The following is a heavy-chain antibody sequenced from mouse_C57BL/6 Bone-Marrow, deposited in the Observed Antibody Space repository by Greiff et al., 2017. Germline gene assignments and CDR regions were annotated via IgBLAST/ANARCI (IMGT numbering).Heavy chain of an antibody. CDR1: GYTFTSYW. D-gene: IGHD2-5*01. J-gene: IGHJ3*01. Sequence: QVQLQHPGAELVRPGTSVKLSCKASGYTFTSYWMHWVKQRPGQGLEWIGVIDPSDSYTNYNQKFKGKATLTVDTSSSTAYMQLSSLTSEDSAVYYCARGDYSNYGFAYWGQGTLVTVSA. V-gene: IGHV1-59*01. CDR2: IDPSDSYT. CDR3: ARGDYSNYGFAY.